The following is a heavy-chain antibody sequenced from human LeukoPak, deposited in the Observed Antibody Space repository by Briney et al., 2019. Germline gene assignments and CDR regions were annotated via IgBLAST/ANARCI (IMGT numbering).Heavy chain of an antibody. J-gene: IGHJ4*02. CDR2: INTDGSST. CDR1: GFTFSSYW. D-gene: IGHD6-13*01. Sequence: GGSLRLSCAASGFTFSSYWMHWVRQAPGKGLVWVSRINTDGSSTSYADSVKGRFTIPRDNAKNSLYLQMNSLRAEDTAVYYCARDEGEAAAVTFDYWGQGTLVTVSS. CDR3: ARDEGEAAAVTFDY. V-gene: IGHV3-74*01.